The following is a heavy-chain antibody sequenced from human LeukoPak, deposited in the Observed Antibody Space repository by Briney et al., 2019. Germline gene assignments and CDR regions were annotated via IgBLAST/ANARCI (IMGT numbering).Heavy chain of an antibody. J-gene: IGHJ5*02. CDR3: ARHSSRWYDGGINWFDP. V-gene: IGHV3-30*04. CDR2: ISYDGNTK. CDR1: GFTFSNYA. D-gene: IGHD6-19*01. Sequence: GSLRLSCAASGFTFSNYAMHWVRQAPDKGLEWVAIISYDGNTKYYVDSVKGRFTISKDNSKNTLYLQMNSLRAEDTAVYYCARHSSRWYDGGINWFDPWGQGTLVTVSS.